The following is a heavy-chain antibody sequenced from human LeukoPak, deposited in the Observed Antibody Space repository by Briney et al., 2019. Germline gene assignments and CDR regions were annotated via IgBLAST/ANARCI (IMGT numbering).Heavy chain of an antibody. Sequence: GGSLRLSCAASGFTFSSYWMHWVRQAPGKGLVWVSRINGDGSGTNYADSVKGRFTISRDNAKNTLYLQMNSLRAEDTALYYCARGDSFGLYYWGQGTLVTVSS. V-gene: IGHV3-74*01. CDR2: INGDGSGT. CDR1: GFTFSSYW. D-gene: IGHD5-18*01. CDR3: ARGDSFGLYY. J-gene: IGHJ4*02.